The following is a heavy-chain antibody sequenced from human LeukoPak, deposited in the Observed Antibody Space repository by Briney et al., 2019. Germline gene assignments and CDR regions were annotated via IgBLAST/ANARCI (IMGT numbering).Heavy chain of an antibody. CDR1: GGSISSDS. V-gene: IGHV4-59*01. CDR3: ARYYYGSGPFDY. J-gene: IGHJ4*02. Sequence: ASETLSLTCTVSGGSISSDSWSWIRQPPEKGLEWIGYIHYSGGTNYNPSLKSRVTISIGTSKNQFSLKLSAVTAADTAVYYCARYYYGSGPFDYWGQGTLVTVSS. CDR2: IHYSGGT. D-gene: IGHD3-10*01.